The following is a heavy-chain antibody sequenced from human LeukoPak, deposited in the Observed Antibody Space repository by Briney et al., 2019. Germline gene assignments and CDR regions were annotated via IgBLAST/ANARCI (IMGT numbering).Heavy chain of an antibody. J-gene: IGHJ5*02. Sequence: ASVKVSCKASGYTFTGYYMHWVRQAPGQGLEWMGWINPNSGGTKYAQKFQGRVTMTRDTSMNTAYMELSRLRYDDSAIYYCARGGYVIVRDWFDPWGQATLVTVSS. CDR1: GYTFTGYY. CDR3: ARGGYVIVRDWFDP. D-gene: IGHD3-16*01. CDR2: INPNSGGT. V-gene: IGHV1-2*02.